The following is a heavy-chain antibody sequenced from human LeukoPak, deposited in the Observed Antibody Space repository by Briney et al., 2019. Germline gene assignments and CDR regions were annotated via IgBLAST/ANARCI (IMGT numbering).Heavy chain of an antibody. V-gene: IGHV1-8*02. CDR1: GYTFITSA. J-gene: IGHJ5*02. CDR2: MNPNSGNT. CDR3: ASSTPGIAAAGT. Sequence: ASVKVSCKASGYTFITSAISWVRQATGQGLEWMGWMNPNSGNTGYAQKFQGRVTMTRNTSISTAYMELSSLRSEDTAVYYCASSTPGIAAAGTWGQGTRVTVSS. D-gene: IGHD6-13*01.